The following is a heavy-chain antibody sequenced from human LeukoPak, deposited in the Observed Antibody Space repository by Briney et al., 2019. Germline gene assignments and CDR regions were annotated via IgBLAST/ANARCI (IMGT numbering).Heavy chain of an antibody. D-gene: IGHD5-18*01. Sequence: GGSLRLPCAASGFTFSNAWMSWVRQAPGKGLEWVGRIKSKTDGGTTGYAAPVKGRFTISRDDSKNTLYLQMNSLKTEDTAVYYCTTDPPVDTAMDTGDYWGQGTLVTVSS. J-gene: IGHJ4*02. CDR2: IKSKTDGGTT. V-gene: IGHV3-15*01. CDR1: GFTFSNAW. CDR3: TTDPPVDTAMDTGDY.